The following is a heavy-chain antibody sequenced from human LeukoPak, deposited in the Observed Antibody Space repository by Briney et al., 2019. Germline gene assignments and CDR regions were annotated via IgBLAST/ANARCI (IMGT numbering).Heavy chain of an antibody. CDR2: ISSSSSYI. CDR1: GFTFSSYS. V-gene: IGHV3-21*01. CDR3: ARDSVPGSSGPLGY. J-gene: IGHJ4*02. D-gene: IGHD6-19*01. Sequence: GGSLRLSCAASGFTFSSYSMNWVRQAPGKGLEWVSSISSSSSYIYYADSVKGRFTISRGNAKNSLYLQMNSLRAEDTAVYYCARDSVPGSSGPLGYWGQGTLVTVSS.